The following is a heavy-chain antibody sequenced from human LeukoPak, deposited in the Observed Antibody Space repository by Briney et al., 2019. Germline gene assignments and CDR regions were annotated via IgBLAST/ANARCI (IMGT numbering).Heavy chain of an antibody. V-gene: IGHV4-34*01. D-gene: IGHD1-1*01. J-gene: IGHJ4*02. CDR2: STHSGNT. CDR1: GGSFSGHY. Sequence: SETLSLTCAVYGGSFSGHYWTWIRQSPGKGLEWIGESTHSGNTNYNTSLKSRVTISVDTSKNQFSLKLTSVTAADTAVYHCARGRTGAAALDSWGPGTLVTASS. CDR3: ARGRTGAAALDS.